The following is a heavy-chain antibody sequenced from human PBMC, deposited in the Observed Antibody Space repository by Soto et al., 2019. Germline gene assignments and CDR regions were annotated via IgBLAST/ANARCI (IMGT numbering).Heavy chain of an antibody. D-gene: IGHD2-15*01. Sequence: PGGSLRLSCAASGFTFNNYGMNWVRQAPGKGLEWVAIISNDGSNKYYIESVRGRFTISRDNSKNMLFLQMNSLRVEDTAVYFCTKDGRFDSHGSLYYYYYGMDAWGQGTTVTVSS. CDR1: GFTFNNYG. CDR3: TKDGRFDSHGSLYYYYYGMDA. V-gene: IGHV3-30*18. CDR2: ISNDGSNK. J-gene: IGHJ6*02.